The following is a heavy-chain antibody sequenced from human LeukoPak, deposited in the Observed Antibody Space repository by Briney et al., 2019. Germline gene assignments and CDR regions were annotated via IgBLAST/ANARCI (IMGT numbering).Heavy chain of an antibody. J-gene: IGHJ4*02. CDR1: GASVSSRSYY. V-gene: IGHV4-39*01. CDR3: ATFPYSSGVRDS. CDR2: IYSIGRM. Sequence: NPSETLSLSCSVSGASVSSRSYYWGWIRQPPGKGLEWIASIYSIGRMYWNPSLKSRVTISGDTSKNHFSLKLASVIAADTAVYYCATFPYSSGVRDSWGQGTLVTVSS. D-gene: IGHD6-19*01.